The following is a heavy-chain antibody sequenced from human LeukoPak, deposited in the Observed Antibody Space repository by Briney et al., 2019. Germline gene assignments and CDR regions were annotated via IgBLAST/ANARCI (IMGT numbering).Heavy chain of an antibody. J-gene: IGHJ1*01. D-gene: IGHD6-19*01. CDR1: GFTFSTYW. CDR3: AKDGQNSSGWFEYFQH. CDR2: MRRDGNEI. Sequence: QPGGSLRLSCSASGFTFSTYWMSWVRQAPGKGLEWVANMRRDGNEIYYLDSVRGRFTISRDNAKNSLYLQMNSLRAEDTALYYCAKDGQNSSGWFEYFQHWGQGTLVTVSS. V-gene: IGHV3-7*03.